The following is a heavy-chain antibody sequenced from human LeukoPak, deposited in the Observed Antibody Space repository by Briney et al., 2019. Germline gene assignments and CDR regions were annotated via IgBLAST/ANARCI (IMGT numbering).Heavy chain of an antibody. J-gene: IGHJ6*03. V-gene: IGHV4-59*08. CDR3: ARHIGGGIEDMDV. CDR2: IYVTGT. Sequence: SSETLSLTCTVSGGSIGTYYWSWIRQSPGKGLEWIGYIYVTGTRYNPYLQSRVTISVDRSRNQFFLKMSSVTAADTAVYYCARHIGGGIEDMDVWGKGTKVIVSS. CDR1: GGSIGTYY. D-gene: IGHD3-16*02.